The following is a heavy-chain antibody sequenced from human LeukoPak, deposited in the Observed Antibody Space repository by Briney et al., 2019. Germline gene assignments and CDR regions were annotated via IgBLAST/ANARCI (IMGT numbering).Heavy chain of an antibody. CDR1: GFTFDDYA. CDR2: INWDSKNI. D-gene: IGHD6-19*01. CDR3: AKGNRDRSGFYYYYGMDV. J-gene: IGHJ6*02. V-gene: IGHV3-9*01. Sequence: GGSLRLSCAASGFTFDDYAMFWVRQAPGKGLEWVSGINWDSKNIGYAASVKGRFTISRDNAKNSLYLQMNSLRAEDTAFYYCAKGNRDRSGFYYYYGMDVWGRGTTVTVSS.